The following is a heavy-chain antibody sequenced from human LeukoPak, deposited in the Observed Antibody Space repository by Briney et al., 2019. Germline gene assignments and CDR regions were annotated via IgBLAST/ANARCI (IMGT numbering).Heavy chain of an antibody. CDR1: GFTFDDYA. J-gene: IGHJ2*01. CDR2: ISWNSGSI. D-gene: IGHD3-10*01. CDR3: AKVLRFGWYFDL. V-gene: IGHV3-9*01. Sequence: GGSLRLSCAASGFTFDDYAMHWVRQAPGKGLEWVSGISWNSGSIGYADSVKGRFTISRDNAKNSLYLQMNSLRAEDTALYYCAKVLRFGWYFDLWGRGTLVTVSS.